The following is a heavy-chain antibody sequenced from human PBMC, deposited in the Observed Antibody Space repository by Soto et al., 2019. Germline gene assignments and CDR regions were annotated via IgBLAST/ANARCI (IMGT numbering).Heavy chain of an antibody. CDR2: IRGETNGGTA. CDR3: TRYYYESSGYYVY. CDR1: GFNFANYA. J-gene: IGHJ4*02. D-gene: IGHD3-22*01. V-gene: IGHV3-49*04. Sequence: GGSLRLSCRGSGFNFANYAVTWVRQAPGKGLEWVGFIRGETNGGTADYAASLKGRITISRDDSKSIAYLEINSLQTEDTAVYYCTRYYYESSGYYVYWGQGTLVTVSS.